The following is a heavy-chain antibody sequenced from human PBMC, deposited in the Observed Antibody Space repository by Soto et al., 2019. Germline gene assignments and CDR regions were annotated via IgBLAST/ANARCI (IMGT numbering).Heavy chain of an antibody. Sequence: GGSLRLSCAASGFTFSSYGMHWVRQAPGKGLEWVAVIWYDGSNKYYADSVKGRFTISRDNSKNTLYLQMNSLRAEDTAVYYCARGGYCSSTSCLPEYYFDYWGQGTLVTVSS. CDR2: IWYDGSNK. J-gene: IGHJ4*02. V-gene: IGHV3-33*01. CDR1: GFTFSSYG. CDR3: ARGGYCSSTSCLPEYYFDY. D-gene: IGHD2-2*01.